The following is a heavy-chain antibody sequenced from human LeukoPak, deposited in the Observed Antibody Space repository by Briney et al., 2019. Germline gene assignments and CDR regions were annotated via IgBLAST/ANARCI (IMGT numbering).Heavy chain of an antibody. D-gene: IGHD1-26*01. CDR3: ASHMGAPAYYFDY. CDR1: AFTFSSYN. Sequence: GGSLRLSCAASAFTFSSYNMNGVRQAPGEGLEWVSCTSGSNIYYADSVKGRFTISRDNAKKSLYLQMNSLRAEDTAVYYCASHMGAPAYYFDYWGQGALVTVSS. J-gene: IGHJ4*02. V-gene: IGHV3-48*01. CDR2: TSGSNI.